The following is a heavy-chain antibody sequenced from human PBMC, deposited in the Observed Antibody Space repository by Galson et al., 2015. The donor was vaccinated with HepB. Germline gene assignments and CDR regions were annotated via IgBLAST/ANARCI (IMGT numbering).Heavy chain of an antibody. CDR1: GFAFSAYG. Sequence: SLRLSCAASGFAFSAYGMDWVRQAPGKGLEWVAVISYDGSNKYYADSVRGRFTISRDNSKNTLYLQMNSLRAEDTALYYCARTLSGSYCACPDYWGQGTLVTVSS. V-gene: IGHV3-30*03. CDR2: ISYDGSNK. CDR3: ARTLSGSYCACPDY. D-gene: IGHD1-26*01. J-gene: IGHJ4*02.